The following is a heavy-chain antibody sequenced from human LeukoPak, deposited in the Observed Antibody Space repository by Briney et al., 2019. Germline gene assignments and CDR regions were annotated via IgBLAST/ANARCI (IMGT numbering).Heavy chain of an antibody. CDR3: ARYAGIAVALDAFDI. J-gene: IGHJ3*02. CDR2: IKQDGSEK. V-gene: IGHV3-7*01. Sequence: GGSLRLSCAASGFTFSSYWMSWVRQAPGKGLEGVANIKQDGSEKYYVDSVKGRFTISRDNAKNSLYLQMNSLRAEDTAVYYCARYAGIAVALDAFDIWGQGTMVTVSS. D-gene: IGHD6-19*01. CDR1: GFTFSSYW.